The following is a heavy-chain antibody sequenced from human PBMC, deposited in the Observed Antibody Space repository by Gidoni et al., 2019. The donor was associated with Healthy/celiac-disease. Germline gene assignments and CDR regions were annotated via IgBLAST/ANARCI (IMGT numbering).Heavy chain of an antibody. D-gene: IGHD2-2*01. J-gene: IGHJ4*02. V-gene: IGHV3-7*01. CDR3: ARDLRRGGIVVVPAANF. Sequence: EVQLVESGGGLVQPGGSLRLSCAASGFTFSSYWMSWVRQAPGKGLEWVANIKQDGSEKYYVDSVKGRFTISRDNAKNSLYLQMNSLRAEDTAVYYCARDLRRGGIVVVPAANFWGQGTLVTVSS. CDR2: IKQDGSEK. CDR1: GFTFSSYW.